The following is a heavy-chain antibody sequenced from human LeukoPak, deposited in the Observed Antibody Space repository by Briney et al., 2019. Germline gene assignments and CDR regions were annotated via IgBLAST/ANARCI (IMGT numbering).Heavy chain of an antibody. CDR1: GFTFSSHS. CDR3: ARVKVPYYDFWSGPDYYYYYMDV. V-gene: IGHV3-48*01. CDR2: FSGTSNTI. Sequence: GGSLRLSCVASGFTFSSHSMSWVRQAPGKGLEWVSYFSGTSNTIYYADSVKGRFTISRDNAKNSLYLQMNSLRAEDTAVYYCARVKVPYYDFWSGPDYYYYYMDVWGKGTTVTVSS. D-gene: IGHD3-3*01. J-gene: IGHJ6*03.